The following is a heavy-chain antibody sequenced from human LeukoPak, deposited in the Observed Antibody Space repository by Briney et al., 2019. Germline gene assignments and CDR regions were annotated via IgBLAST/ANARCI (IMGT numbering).Heavy chain of an antibody. CDR2: ISRSGTTI. V-gene: IGHV3-48*03. CDR3: VRDYTYCTSTSCYAA. J-gene: IGHJ5*02. Sequence: GGSLRLSCAASGFSFSNNEMNWVRQAPGKGLEWVSYISRSGTTIYYAESVKGRFTIARDNAKNSLYLEMNSLRAEDTAVYYWVRDYTYCTSTSCYAAWGQGTLVTVSS. D-gene: IGHD2-2*01. CDR1: GFSFSNNE.